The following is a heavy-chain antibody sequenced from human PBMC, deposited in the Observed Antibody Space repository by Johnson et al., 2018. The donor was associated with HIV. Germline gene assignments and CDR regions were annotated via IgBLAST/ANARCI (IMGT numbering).Heavy chain of an antibody. J-gene: IGHJ3*02. V-gene: IGHV3-30-3*01. Sequence: QVQLVESGGGVVQSGRSLRLSCAASGFTFSSYAMHWVRQAPGKGLEWVAVISYDGSNKYYADSVKGRFTISRDNSKNTLYLQMNSLRAEDTAVYYCARDFKDSSSWYGAFDIWGQGTMVTVSS. D-gene: IGHD6-13*01. CDR1: GFTFSSYA. CDR2: ISYDGSNK. CDR3: ARDFKDSSSWYGAFDI.